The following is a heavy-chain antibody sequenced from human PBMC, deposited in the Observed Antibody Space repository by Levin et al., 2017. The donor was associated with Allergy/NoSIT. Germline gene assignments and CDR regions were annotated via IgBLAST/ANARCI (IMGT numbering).Heavy chain of an antibody. J-gene: IGHJ6*02. V-gene: IGHV4-59*01. CDR3: ARDLGVAVAGTYYYYGMDV. CDR1: GGSISSYY. Sequence: SETLSLTCTVSGGSISSYYWSWIRQPPGKGLEWIGYIYYSGSTNYNPSLKSRVTISVDTSKNQFSLKLSSVTAADTAVYYCARDLGVAVAGTYYYYGMDVWGQGTTVTVSS. CDR2: IYYSGST. D-gene: IGHD6-19*01.